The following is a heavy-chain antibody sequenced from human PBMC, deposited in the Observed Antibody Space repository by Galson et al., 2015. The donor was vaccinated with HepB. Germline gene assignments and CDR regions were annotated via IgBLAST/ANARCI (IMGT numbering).Heavy chain of an antibody. J-gene: IGHJ4*02. D-gene: IGHD3-10*01. Sequence: SLRLSCAASGFTFSSYAMHWVRQAPGKGLEWVAVISYDGSNKYYADSVKGRFTISRDNSKNTLYLQMNSLRAEDSAVHYCATQYYSGRRISDYWGQGTLVTVSS. V-gene: IGHV3-30-3*01. CDR3: ATQYYSGRRISDY. CDR2: ISYDGSNK. CDR1: GFTFSSYA.